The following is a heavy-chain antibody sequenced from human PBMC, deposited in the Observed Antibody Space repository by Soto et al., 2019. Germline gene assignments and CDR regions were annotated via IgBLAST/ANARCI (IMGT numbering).Heavy chain of an antibody. V-gene: IGHV3-23*01. CDR2: ISGSGGST. J-gene: IGHJ4*02. CDR1: GFTFSSYA. CDR3: ANPPTSFTMIH. Sequence: GGSLRLSCAASGFTFSSYAMSWVRQAPGKGLEWVSAISGSGGSTYYADSVKGRFTISRDNSKNTLYLQMNSLRAEDTAVYYCANPPTSFTMIHWGQGTLVTVSS. D-gene: IGHD3-22*01.